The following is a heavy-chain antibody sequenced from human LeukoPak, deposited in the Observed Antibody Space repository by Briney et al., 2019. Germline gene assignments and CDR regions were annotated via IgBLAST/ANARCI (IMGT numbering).Heavy chain of an antibody. Sequence: PGGSLTLSRPASVFTLSSYAMHWVRQAPGTGLEWVAVISYDGSNKYYADSVKGRFTISRDNSKNALYLQMDSLRAEDTAVYYCAREGGSGSYYNPLCMDVWGQGTTVTVSS. CDR3: AREGGSGSYYNPLCMDV. J-gene: IGHJ6*02. V-gene: IGHV3-30-3*01. CDR2: ISYDGSNK. CDR1: VFTLSSYA. D-gene: IGHD3-10*01.